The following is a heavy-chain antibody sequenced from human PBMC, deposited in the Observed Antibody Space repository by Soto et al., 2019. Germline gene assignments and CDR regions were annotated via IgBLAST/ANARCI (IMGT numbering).Heavy chain of an antibody. CDR2: IYSGGST. CDR1: GGSISSYY. Sequence: ETLSLTCTVSGGSISSYYWSWVRQAPGKGLEWVSVIYSGGSTYYADSVKGRFTISRDNSKNTLYLQMNSLRAEDTAVYYCATQAVAGTDPDYWGQGTLVTVSS. D-gene: IGHD6-19*01. CDR3: ATQAVAGTDPDY. V-gene: IGHV3-66*01. J-gene: IGHJ4*02.